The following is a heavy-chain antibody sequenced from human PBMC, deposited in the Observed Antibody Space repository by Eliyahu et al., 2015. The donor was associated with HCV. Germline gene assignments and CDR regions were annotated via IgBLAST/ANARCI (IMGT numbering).Heavy chain of an antibody. Sequence: QITLKESGPTLVKPTETLTLTCTFSGFSLDTPGMGVGWIRQPPGEALEWLALIYWDDDKRYRPSLKSRLSILKDTSKNQVVLTMTNMDPVDSATYFCTHLYNYGRFDFWGQGSQVTVSS. CDR1: GFSLDTPGMG. CDR3: THLYNYGRFDF. CDR2: IYWDDDK. D-gene: IGHD5-18*01. J-gene: IGHJ4*02. V-gene: IGHV2-5*02.